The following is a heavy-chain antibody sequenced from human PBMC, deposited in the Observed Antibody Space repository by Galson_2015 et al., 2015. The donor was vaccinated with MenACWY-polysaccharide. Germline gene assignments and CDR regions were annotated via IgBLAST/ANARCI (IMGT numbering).Heavy chain of an antibody. D-gene: IGHD3-10*01. CDR3: ARDLGRGVIGPLTA. CDR2: ISAYDGNT. Sequence: SVKVSCKASGYTFSNYGITWVRQAPGQGLEWMGRISAYDGNTDYAQKFQGRVTMTTDTSTSTAYMELGTLRSDDTAVYYCARDLGRGVIGPLTAWGQGTLVTVSS. CDR1: GYTFSNYG. J-gene: IGHJ5*02. V-gene: IGHV1-18*01.